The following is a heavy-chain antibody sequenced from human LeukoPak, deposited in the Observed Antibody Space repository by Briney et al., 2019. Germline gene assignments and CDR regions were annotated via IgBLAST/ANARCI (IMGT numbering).Heavy chain of an antibody. CDR2: IYYSVST. CDR1: GGSISSSSYY. CDR3: ARHSGSYYRMGIDY. V-gene: IGHV4-39*01. D-gene: IGHD1-26*01. Sequence: SETLSLTSTVSGGSISSSSYYWGWIRHPPGKGLEWIGSIYYSVSTYYNPSLKSRVTISVDTSKNQFSLKLSSVTAADTAVYYCARHSGSYYRMGIDYWGQGTLVTVSS. J-gene: IGHJ4*02.